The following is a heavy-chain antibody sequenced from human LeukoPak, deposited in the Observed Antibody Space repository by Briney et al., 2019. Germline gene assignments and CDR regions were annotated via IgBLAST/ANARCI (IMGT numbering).Heavy chain of an antibody. CDR3: ARGGYYYGSGTEAYFDY. J-gene: IGHJ4*02. CDR2: IYYSGST. D-gene: IGHD3-10*01. V-gene: IGHV4-59*01. Sequence: SETLSLTCTVSGGSISSYYWSWIRQPPGKGLEWIGYIYYSGSTNYNPSPKSRVTISVDTSKNQFSLKLSSVTAADTAVYYCARGGYYYGSGTEAYFDYWGQGTLVTVSS. CDR1: GGSISSYY.